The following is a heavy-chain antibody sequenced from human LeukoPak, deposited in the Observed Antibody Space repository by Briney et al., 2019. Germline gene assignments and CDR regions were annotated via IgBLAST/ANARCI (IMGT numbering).Heavy chain of an antibody. Sequence: GGSLRLSCAASGFTFSSYGMNWVRQAPGKGLEWVSSISSSTSYIYYADSVKGRFTISRDNAKNSLFLQMNSPRAEDTAVYYCAKRPYYYDSSGWELSYFDYWGQGTLVTVSS. CDR1: GFTFSSYG. D-gene: IGHD3-22*01. CDR3: AKRPYYYDSSGWELSYFDY. CDR2: ISSSTSYI. V-gene: IGHV3-21*01. J-gene: IGHJ4*02.